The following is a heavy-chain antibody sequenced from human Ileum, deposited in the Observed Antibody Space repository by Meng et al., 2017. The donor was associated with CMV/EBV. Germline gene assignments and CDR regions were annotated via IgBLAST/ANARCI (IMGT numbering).Heavy chain of an antibody. D-gene: IGHD3-16*01. Sequence: SETLSLTCTVSGGSVTSGSHYWSWIRQPPGKGREWIGYIYYSGSTNYNPSLKSRATISVDTSKNQFSLKLSSVTAADTAVYFCARYYDQGWFDYWGQGTLVTVSS. J-gene: IGHJ4*02. CDR2: IYYSGST. CDR1: GGSVTSGSHY. V-gene: IGHV4-61*01. CDR3: ARYYDQGWFDY.